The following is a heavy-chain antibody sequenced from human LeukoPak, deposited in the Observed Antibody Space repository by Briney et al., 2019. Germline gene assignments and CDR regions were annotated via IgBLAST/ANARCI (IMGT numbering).Heavy chain of an antibody. CDR3: ARDDFWSGYFYFDY. V-gene: IGHV3-11*01. J-gene: IGHJ4*02. D-gene: IGHD3-3*01. CDR2: ISSSGSTI. Sequence: GGSLRLSCAASGFTFSDYYMSWIRQAPGKGLEWVSYISSSGSTIYYADSVKGRFTISRDNAKNSLYLQMNSLRAGDTAVYYCARDDFWSGYFYFDYWGQGTLVTVSS. CDR1: GFTFSDYY.